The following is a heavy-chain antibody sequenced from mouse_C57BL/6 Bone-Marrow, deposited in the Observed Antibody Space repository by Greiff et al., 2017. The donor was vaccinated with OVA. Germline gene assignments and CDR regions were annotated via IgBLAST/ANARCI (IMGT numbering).Heavy chain of an antibody. CDR3: ARSEGVLPGYFDV. D-gene: IGHD1-1*01. CDR1: GYTFTSYW. Sequence: QVQLQQSGAELVKPGASVKMSCKASGYTFTSYWITWVKQRPGQGLEWIGDIYPGSGSTNYNEKFKSKATLTVDTSSSTAYMQLSSLTSEDSAVYYCARSEGVLPGYFDVWGTGTTVTVSS. V-gene: IGHV1-55*01. CDR2: IYPGSGST. J-gene: IGHJ1*03.